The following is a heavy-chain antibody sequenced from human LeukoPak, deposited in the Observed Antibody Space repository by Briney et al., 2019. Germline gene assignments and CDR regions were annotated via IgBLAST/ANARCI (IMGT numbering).Heavy chain of an antibody. Sequence: PGGSLRLSCAASGFTFSTYGMHWVRQAPGKGLEWGALIWFDGNNKYYADSVKGRFTISRDNSKNTLYLQMNSLRVEDTAVYYCAKDGGGYCTSSSCAGSWFDPWGQGTLVTVSS. D-gene: IGHD2-2*03. J-gene: IGHJ5*02. CDR1: GFTFSTYG. CDR3: AKDGGGYCTSSSCAGSWFDP. V-gene: IGHV3-33*06. CDR2: IWFDGNNK.